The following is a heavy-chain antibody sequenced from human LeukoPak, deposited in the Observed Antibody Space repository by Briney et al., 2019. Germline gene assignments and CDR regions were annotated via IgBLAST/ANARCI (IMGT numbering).Heavy chain of an antibody. D-gene: IGHD2-2*01. CDR1: GFTFSSYG. J-gene: IGHJ3*02. Sequence: GGSLRLSCAASGFTFSSYGMHCVRQVPGKGLEWVAIIWYDGSNKYYADSVKGRFTISRDNSKNTMYMQMNSLRAEDTAVYYCARDRRTHCSSTSCFNAFDIWGQGTMVTVSS. CDR3: ARDRRTHCSSTSCFNAFDI. V-gene: IGHV3-33*01. CDR2: IWYDGSNK.